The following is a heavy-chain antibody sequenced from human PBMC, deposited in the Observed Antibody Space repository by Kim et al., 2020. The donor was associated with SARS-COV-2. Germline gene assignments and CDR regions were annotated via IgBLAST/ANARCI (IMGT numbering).Heavy chain of an antibody. Sequence: SETLSLTCTVSGGSISSYYWSWIRQPPGKGLEWIGYIYYSGSTNYNPSLKSRVTISVDTSKNQFSLKLSSVTAADTGGYYCARGIVVVVPAAIYNYYSGMDVWGQGTTVTVSS. CDR3: ARGIVVVVPAAIYNYYSGMDV. D-gene: IGHD2-2*01. CDR1: GGSISSYY. CDR2: IYYSGST. V-gene: IGHV4-59*13. J-gene: IGHJ6*02.